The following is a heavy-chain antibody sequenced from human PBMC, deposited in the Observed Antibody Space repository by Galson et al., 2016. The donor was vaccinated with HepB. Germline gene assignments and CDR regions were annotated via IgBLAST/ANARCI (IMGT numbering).Heavy chain of an antibody. Sequence: SVKVSCKASGYTFTSYGISWVRQAPGQGLEWVGRISAYNGNTNYAQKLQGRVTMTTDTSTSTAYMELRSLRSDDTAVYYCAGSIAAATLDHWGQGTQVTVSS. CDR3: AGSIAAATLDH. D-gene: IGHD6-13*01. J-gene: IGHJ4*02. V-gene: IGHV1-18*01. CDR1: GYTFTSYG. CDR2: ISAYNGNT.